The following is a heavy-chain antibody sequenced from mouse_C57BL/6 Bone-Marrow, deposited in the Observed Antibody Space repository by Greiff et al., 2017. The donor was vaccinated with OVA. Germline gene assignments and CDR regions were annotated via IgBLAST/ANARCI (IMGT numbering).Heavy chain of an antibody. CDR3: ARVYYGNPFAY. D-gene: IGHD2-1*01. CDR1: GFTFSSYA. Sequence: EVKLMESGVGLVKPGGSLKLSCAASGFTFSSYAMSWVRQTPEKRLEWVATISDGGSYTYYPDNVKGRFTISRDNAKNNLYLQMSHLKSEDTAMYYCARVYYGNPFAYWGQGTLVTVSA. V-gene: IGHV5-4*03. CDR2: ISDGGSYT. J-gene: IGHJ3*01.